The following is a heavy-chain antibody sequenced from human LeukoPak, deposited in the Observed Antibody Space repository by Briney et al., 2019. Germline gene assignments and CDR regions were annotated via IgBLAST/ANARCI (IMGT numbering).Heavy chain of an antibody. V-gene: IGHV3-66*01. CDR1: AFTVSGYY. CDR2: IYFGGTA. Sequence: GGSLRLSCAASAFTVSGYYMSWVRQAPGKGLEWVSVIYFGGTAYYADSVKSRFTISRDNSKNTVYLQMNTLRAEDTAVYYCARDSGIGLDYWGQGTLVTVSS. D-gene: IGHD6-25*01. J-gene: IGHJ4*02. CDR3: ARDSGIGLDY.